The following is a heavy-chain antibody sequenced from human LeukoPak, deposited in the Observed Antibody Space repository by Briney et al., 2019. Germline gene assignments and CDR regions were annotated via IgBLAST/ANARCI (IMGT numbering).Heavy chain of an antibody. J-gene: IGHJ2*01. V-gene: IGHV4-34*12. CDR1: GGSFVDYY. CDR2: IIHSGGT. Sequence: SETLSLTCAVYGGSFVDYYWSWIRQPPGKGLEWIGQIIHSGGTNYNPSLKSRVTISVDTSKNQFSLKLNSVTAADTAVYYCARRTRDAWYFDLWGRGTPVTASS. D-gene: IGHD3-10*01. CDR3: ARRTRDAWYFDL.